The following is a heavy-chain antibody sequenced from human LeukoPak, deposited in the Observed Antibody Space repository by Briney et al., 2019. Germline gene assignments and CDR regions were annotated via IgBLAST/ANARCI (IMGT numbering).Heavy chain of an antibody. D-gene: IGHD3-22*01. V-gene: IGHV4-59*01. Sequence: SETLSLTCTVSGGSIGSYYWSWIRQPPGKGLEWIGYIYYSGSTNYNPSLKSRVTISVDTSKNQFSLKLSSVTAADTAVYYCARDRYDNGAFDIWGQGTMVTVSS. J-gene: IGHJ3*02. CDR3: ARDRYDNGAFDI. CDR2: IYYSGST. CDR1: GGSIGSYY.